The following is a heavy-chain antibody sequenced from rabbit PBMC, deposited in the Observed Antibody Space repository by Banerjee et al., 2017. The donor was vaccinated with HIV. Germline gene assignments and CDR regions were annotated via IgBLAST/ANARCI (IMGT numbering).Heavy chain of an antibody. CDR3: ARISRMLVVIDL. CDR2: IYTGSSGST. J-gene: IGHJ4*01. V-gene: IGHV1S40*01. CDR1: GFSFSSSYY. D-gene: IGHD4-2*01. Sequence: QSLEESGGDLVKPGASLTLTCTASGFSFSSSYYMCWVRQALGKGLEWIACIYTGSSGSTYYANWAKGRFTISKTSSTTVTLQMTSLTAADTATYFCARISRMLVVIDLWGPGTLVTVS.